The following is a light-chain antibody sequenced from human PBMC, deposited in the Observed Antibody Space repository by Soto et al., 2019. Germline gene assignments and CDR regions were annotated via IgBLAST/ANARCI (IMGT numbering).Light chain of an antibody. J-gene: IGKJ1*01. CDR2: KSS. CDR3: QQYNSYWT. Sequence: DIQMTQSPSTLSASVGDRVTITCRASQSISSWLAWYQQKPGKAPKLLIYKSSSLESGVPSRFSGSGSGTEFTLTIRSLQPDEFATYYFQQYNSYWTFGQATKVEIK. CDR1: QSISSW. V-gene: IGKV1-5*03.